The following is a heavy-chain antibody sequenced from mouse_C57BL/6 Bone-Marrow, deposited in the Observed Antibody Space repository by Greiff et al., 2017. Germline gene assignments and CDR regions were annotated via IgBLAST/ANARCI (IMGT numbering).Heavy chain of an antibody. CDR1: GFTFSSYG. CDR2: ISSGGSYT. CDR3: ARHGDDGHPAY. D-gene: IGHD2-3*01. J-gene: IGHJ3*01. V-gene: IGHV5-6*02. Sequence: DVKLQESGGDLVKPGGSLKLSCAASGFTFSSYGMSWVRQTPDKRLEWVATISSGGSYTYYPDSVKGRFTISRDNAKNTLYLQMSSLKSEDTAMYYCARHGDDGHPAYWGQGTLVTVSA.